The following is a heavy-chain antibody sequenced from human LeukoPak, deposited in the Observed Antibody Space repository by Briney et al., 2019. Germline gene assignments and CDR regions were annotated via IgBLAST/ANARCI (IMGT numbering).Heavy chain of an antibody. CDR2: IYPDDSDT. CDR1: GSSFTNYW. CDR3: ARHGGSVAGYFFDS. D-gene: IGHD6-19*01. J-gene: IGHJ4*02. V-gene: IGHV5-51*01. Sequence: PGGSLKISCQGSGSSFTNYWIAWVRQLPGKGLEWMGIIYPDDSDTRYSPSFQGQVSISADKSINTAYLQSSSLKASDTAMYYCARHGGSVAGYFFDSWGQGTLVTVSS.